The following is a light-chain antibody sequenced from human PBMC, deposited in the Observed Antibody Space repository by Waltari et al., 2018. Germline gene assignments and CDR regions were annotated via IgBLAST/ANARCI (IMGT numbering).Light chain of an antibody. V-gene: IGKV1-9*01. CDR2: AAS. CDR3: QQLNSHPRT. J-gene: IGKJ1*01. CDR1: QGISPY. Sequence: DIQLTQSPSFLSASVGARVTSTCRASQGISPYLALYQQKPGKAPKLLISAASTLQTGVPSRFSGSGSGTEFTLTISSLQPGDFATYYCQQLNSHPRTFGQGTKVEIK.